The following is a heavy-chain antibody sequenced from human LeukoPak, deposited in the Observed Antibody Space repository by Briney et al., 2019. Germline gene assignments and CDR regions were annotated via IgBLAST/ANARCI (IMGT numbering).Heavy chain of an antibody. D-gene: IGHD2-2*01. CDR3: ARERDVVVPAFFDY. CDR2: ISSSSSYT. Sequence: GGSLRLSCAASGLTFSDYYMSWIRQAPGKGLEWVSYISSSSSYTNYAESVKGRFTISRDNAKNSLYLQMNTLRAEDTAVYYCARERDVVVPAFFDYWGQGTLVTVSS. CDR1: GLTFSDYY. J-gene: IGHJ4*02. V-gene: IGHV3-11*06.